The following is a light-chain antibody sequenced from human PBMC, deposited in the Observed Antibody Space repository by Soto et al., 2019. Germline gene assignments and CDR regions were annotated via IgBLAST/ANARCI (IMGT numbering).Light chain of an antibody. CDR1: QSINSW. J-gene: IGKJ1*01. V-gene: IGKV1-5*03. Sequence: DIQMTQSPSTLSASVGDRVTITCRASQSINSWLAWYQQKPGKAPKLLIFKASNLESGVPSRFSGSGSGTEFTLTISSLQPDDFATYYCQQYKSYFWTFGQGTKVEIK. CDR3: QQYKSYFWT. CDR2: KAS.